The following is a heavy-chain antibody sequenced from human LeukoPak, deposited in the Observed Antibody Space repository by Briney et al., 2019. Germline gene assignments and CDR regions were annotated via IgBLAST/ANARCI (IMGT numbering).Heavy chain of an antibody. V-gene: IGHV4-39*07. Sequence: PSETLSLTCTVSGGSISSSSYYWGWIRQPPGKGLEWIGSIYYSGSTYYNPSLKSRVTISVDTSKNQFSLKLSSVTAADTAVYYCARDRSMVRGVIRHDWFDPWGQGTLVTVSS. CDR1: GGSISSSSYY. CDR2: IYYSGST. J-gene: IGHJ5*02. CDR3: ARDRSMVRGVIRHDWFDP. D-gene: IGHD3-10*01.